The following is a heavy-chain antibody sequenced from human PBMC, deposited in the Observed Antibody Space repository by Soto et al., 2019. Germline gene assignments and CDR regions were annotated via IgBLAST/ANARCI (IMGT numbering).Heavy chain of an antibody. D-gene: IGHD2-21*02. CDR3: ARGTAVALHAGIES. CDR1: GYIVTNYD. J-gene: IGHJ4*02. Sequence: ASVKVSCKASGYIVTNYDIHWVRQAPGQGLEWMGLIYPSGSSTSYTQKVQGGVTMTRDTYTSTVHMELSSLRAEDKAVYYCARGTAVALHAGIESSAQGTLVTVSS. V-gene: IGHV1-46*01. CDR2: IYPSGSST.